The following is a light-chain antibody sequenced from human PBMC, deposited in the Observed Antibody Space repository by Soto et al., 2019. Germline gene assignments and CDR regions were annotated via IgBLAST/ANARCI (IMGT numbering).Light chain of an antibody. CDR2: DAS. CDR3: QQYGSSRT. J-gene: IGKJ1*01. Sequence: EIVLTQSPGTLSLSPGERATLSCRASQSVSSNYLAWYQQKPGQAPRLLIYDASRRATGIPDRFSGSGSGTDFTLTISRLEPEDFAVYYCQQYGSSRTFGQGTKVEIK. V-gene: IGKV3-20*01. CDR1: QSVSSNY.